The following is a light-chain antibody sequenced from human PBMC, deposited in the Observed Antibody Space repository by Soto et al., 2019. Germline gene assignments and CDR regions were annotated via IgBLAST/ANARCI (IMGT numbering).Light chain of an antibody. CDR3: QQYGSSPPLT. CDR1: QSVSSNY. Sequence: EIVLTQSPGTLSLSPGERATLSCRASQSVSSNYLAWYQQKPGQAPRLLIYGASSRATGIPDRFSGSGSGTEFTLTISRLEPEDFVVYYCQQYGSSPPLTFGGGTKVEIK. CDR2: GAS. V-gene: IGKV3-20*01. J-gene: IGKJ4*01.